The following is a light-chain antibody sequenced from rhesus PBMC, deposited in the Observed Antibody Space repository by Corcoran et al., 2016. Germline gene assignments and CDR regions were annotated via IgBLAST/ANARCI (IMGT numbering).Light chain of an antibody. CDR3: QQYSSRPWT. Sequence: DIQMTQSPSSLSASVGDTVTITCRASQGISSWLACYQQKPGKAPKLLIYKASSLQSGVPSRFRGSGSGTDFTLTISSLQSEDFATYYCQQYSSRPWTFGQGTKVEIK. CDR1: QGISSW. V-gene: IGKV1-22*01. CDR2: KAS. J-gene: IGKJ1*01.